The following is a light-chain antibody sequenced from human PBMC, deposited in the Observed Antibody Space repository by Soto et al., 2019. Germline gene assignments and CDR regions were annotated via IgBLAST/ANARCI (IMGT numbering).Light chain of an antibody. J-gene: IGKJ3*01. V-gene: IGKV3-20*01. CDR3: QYYGNSTIT. Sequence: EFVLTQSPGTLSLSPGERATLSCRASQSFILTSLAWYQQKPGQAPRLLIYGTSVRATGIPDRFSGSGSGTDFTLAISRLEPEDFAVYYCQYYGNSTITFGPGTKVDI. CDR2: GTS. CDR1: QSFILTS.